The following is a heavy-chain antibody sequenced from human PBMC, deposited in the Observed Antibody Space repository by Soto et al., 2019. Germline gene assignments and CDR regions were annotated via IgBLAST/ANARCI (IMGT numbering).Heavy chain of an antibody. CDR1: GFTFSSYA. CDR3: AKVANSHYDILTGYYTDYFDY. CDR2: ISGSGGST. D-gene: IGHD3-9*01. J-gene: IGHJ4*02. Sequence: GGSLRLSCAASGFTFSSYAMSWVRQAPGKGLEWVSAISGSGGSTYYADSVKGRFTISRDNSKNTLYLQMNSLRAEDTAVYYCAKVANSHYDILTGYYTDYFDYWGQGTLVTVSS. V-gene: IGHV3-23*01.